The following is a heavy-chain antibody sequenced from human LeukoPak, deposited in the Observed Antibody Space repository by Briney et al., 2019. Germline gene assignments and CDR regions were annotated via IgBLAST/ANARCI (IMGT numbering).Heavy chain of an antibody. D-gene: IGHD5-18*01. CDR1: GGSFSGYY. CDR2: INHSGST. CDR3: ARGTGYANWFDP. Sequence: SETLSLTCAVYGGSFSGYYWSWIRQPPGEGPEWIGEINHSGSTNYNPSLKSRVTISVDTSKNQFSLKLSSVTAADTAVYYCARGTGYANWFDPWGQGTLVTVSS. J-gene: IGHJ5*02. V-gene: IGHV4-34*01.